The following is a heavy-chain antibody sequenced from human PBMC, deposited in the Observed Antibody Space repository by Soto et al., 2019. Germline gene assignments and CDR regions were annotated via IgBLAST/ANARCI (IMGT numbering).Heavy chain of an antibody. V-gene: IGHV3-53*01. D-gene: IGHD6-19*01. Sequence: GGSLRLSCAASGFSVSSNYMSWVRQATGKGLEWVSVIYTGGSTHYADSVEGRFTISRDISKNTLYLQMNSLRAEDTAVYYCARDPGSIAVAGTIWGQGTLVTVSS. CDR1: GFSVSSNY. CDR3: ARDPGSIAVAGTI. J-gene: IGHJ4*02. CDR2: IYTGGST.